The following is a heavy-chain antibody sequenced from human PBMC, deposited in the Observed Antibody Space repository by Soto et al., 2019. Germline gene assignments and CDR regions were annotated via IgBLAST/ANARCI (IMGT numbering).Heavy chain of an antibody. CDR1: GFTFDDYA. D-gene: IGHD3-3*01. CDR3: AKVEDFWSGPCDY. Sequence: EVQLVESGGGLVQPGRSLRLSCAASGFTFDDYAMHWVRQAPGKGLEWVSGISWNSGSIGYADSVKGRFTISRDNAKNSLYLQMNSLRAEDTALYYCAKVEDFWSGPCDYWGQGTLVTVSS. J-gene: IGHJ4*02. CDR2: ISWNSGSI. V-gene: IGHV3-9*01.